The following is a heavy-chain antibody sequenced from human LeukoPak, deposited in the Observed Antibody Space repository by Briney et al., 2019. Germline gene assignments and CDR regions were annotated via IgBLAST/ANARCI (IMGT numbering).Heavy chain of an antibody. CDR3: ASGYSYGAFDY. D-gene: IGHD5-18*01. Sequence: GGSLRLSCAASGFTFSGSVIHWVRQASGKGLEWVGRIRSKAKRYATAYAASVQGRFTISRDDSKNTAYLQMNSLRTEDTAVYYCASGYSYGAFDYWGQGTLVTVSS. V-gene: IGHV3-73*01. CDR1: GFTFSGSV. CDR2: IRSKAKRYAT. J-gene: IGHJ4*02.